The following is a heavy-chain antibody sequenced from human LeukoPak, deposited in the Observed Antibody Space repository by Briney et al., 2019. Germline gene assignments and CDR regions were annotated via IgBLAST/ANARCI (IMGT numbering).Heavy chain of an antibody. J-gene: IGHJ5*02. D-gene: IGHD6-19*01. CDR2: ISAYNGNA. Sequence: GASVKVSSKASGYTFTSYGISWVRQAPGQGLEWMGWISAYNGNANYAQKLQGRVTMTTDTSTSTAYMELRSLRSDDTAVYYCARDASPWLVSFILFDPWGQGTLVTVSS. V-gene: IGHV1-18*04. CDR1: GYTFTSYG. CDR3: ARDASPWLVSFILFDP.